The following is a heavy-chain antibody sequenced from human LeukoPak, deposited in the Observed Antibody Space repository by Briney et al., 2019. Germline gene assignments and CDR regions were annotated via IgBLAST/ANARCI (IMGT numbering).Heavy chain of an antibody. CDR3: ASHRFQLPAIFGY. D-gene: IGHD1-1*01. V-gene: IGHV4-59*08. J-gene: IGHJ4*02. CDR1: GGSISSYY. Sequence: PSETLSLTCTVSGGSISSYYWSWIRQPPGKGLEWIGYIYYSGSTNYNPSLKSRATISVDTSKNQFSLKLSSVTAADTAVYYCASHRFQLPAIFGYWGQGTLVTVSS. CDR2: IYYSGST.